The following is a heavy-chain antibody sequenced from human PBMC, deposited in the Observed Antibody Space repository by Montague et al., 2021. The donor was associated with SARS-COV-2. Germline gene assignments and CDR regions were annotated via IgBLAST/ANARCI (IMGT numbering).Heavy chain of an antibody. CDR3: ATEMTANYVFDI. J-gene: IGHJ3*02. D-gene: IGHD1-7*01. Sequence: SETLSLTCTVSGGSVTSGDYYWTWIRQPPGKGLEWIGYIYNTGSTNYNPSLKSRVTISVDTSKNQFSLKVDSVSAADTAVYYCATEMTANYVFDIWGRGTMVTVSS. V-gene: IGHV4-61*08. CDR1: GGSVTSGDYY. CDR2: IYNTGST.